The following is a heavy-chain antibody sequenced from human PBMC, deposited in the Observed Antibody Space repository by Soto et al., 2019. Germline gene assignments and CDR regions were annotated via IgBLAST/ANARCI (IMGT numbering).Heavy chain of an antibody. V-gene: IGHV4-34*01. Sequence: SETLSLTCAVYGGSFSGYYWSWIRQPPGKGLEWNGEINHSGSTNYYPSLKSRVTISVDTSKNQFSLKLSSVTAADTAVYLCARGPTPSSGQCYFDYWGQGTLVTVSS. CDR3: ARGPTPSSGQCYFDY. CDR1: GGSFSGYY. CDR2: INHSGST. D-gene: IGHD6-19*01. J-gene: IGHJ4*02.